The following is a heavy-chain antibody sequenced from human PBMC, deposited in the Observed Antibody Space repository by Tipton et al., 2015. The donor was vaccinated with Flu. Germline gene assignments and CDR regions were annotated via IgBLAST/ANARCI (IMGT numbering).Heavy chain of an antibody. Sequence: SLRLSCAASGFTFDDYAMHWVRQAPGKGLEWVSGISWNSGSIGYADSVKGRFTISRDNAKNSLYLQMNSLRAEDTALYYCAKAAYYDFWSGYGYYFDYWGQGTLVTVSS. D-gene: IGHD3-3*01. CDR2: ISWNSGSI. CDR3: AKAAYYDFWSGYGYYFDY. CDR1: GFTFDDYA. V-gene: IGHV3-9*01. J-gene: IGHJ4*02.